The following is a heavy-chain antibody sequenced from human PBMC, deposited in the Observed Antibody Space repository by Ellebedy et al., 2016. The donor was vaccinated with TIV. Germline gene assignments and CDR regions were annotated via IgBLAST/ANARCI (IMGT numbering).Heavy chain of an antibody. CDR3: ARGRYYSDSSGYYSDLDY. D-gene: IGHD3-22*01. CDR2: MSYHGGYY. Sequence: PGGSLRLSCAASGFTFSSYGMHWVRRPPGKGLEWVAIMSYHGGYYDYADSMKGRFTISRDNSKNTLYLQMNSLRVEDTAVYYCARGRYYSDSSGYYSDLDYWGQGTLVTVSS. CDR1: GFTFSSYG. V-gene: IGHV3-33*01. J-gene: IGHJ4*02.